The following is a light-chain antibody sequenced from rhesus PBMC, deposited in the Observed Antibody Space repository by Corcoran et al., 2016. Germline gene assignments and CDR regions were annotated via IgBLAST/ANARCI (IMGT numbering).Light chain of an antibody. CDR1: QGISSW. J-gene: IGKJ3*01. V-gene: IGKV1-22*01. CDR3: QQYSSRPFT. CDR2: KAS. Sequence: DIQMTQSPSSLSASVGDTVTITCRASQGISSWLAWSQQKPGKAPQLRIYKASSLQSGVPSRFSDSGSGTDFTLTISSLQSEDFATYYCQQYSSRPFTFGPGTKLDIK.